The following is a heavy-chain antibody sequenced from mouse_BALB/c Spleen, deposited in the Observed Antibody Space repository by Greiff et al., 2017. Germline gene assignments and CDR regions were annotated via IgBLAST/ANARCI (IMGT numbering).Heavy chain of an antibody. CDR3: ARHDGYYYFDY. V-gene: IGHV5-17*02. CDR2: ISSGSSTI. Sequence: EVMLVESGGGLVQPGGSRKLSCAASGFTFSSFGMHWVRQAPEKGLEWVAYISSGSSTIYYADTVKGRFTISRDNPKNTLFLQMTSLRSEDTAMYYCARHDGYYYFDYWGQGTTLTVSS. J-gene: IGHJ2*01. D-gene: IGHD2-3*01. CDR1: GFTFSSFG.